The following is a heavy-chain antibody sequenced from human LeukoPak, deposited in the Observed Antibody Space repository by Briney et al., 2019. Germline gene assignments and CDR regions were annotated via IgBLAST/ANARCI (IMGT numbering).Heavy chain of an antibody. Sequence: SETLSLTCTVSGDSINSLDLWSWVRQPPGKGLEWIGEMYLSGTTHSNPSVKSRVTISIDKSKNQFFLNLSSVTAADTAVYYCASLVGRYSSGLYYYYFDYWGQGTLVTVSS. V-gene: IGHV4-4*02. CDR2: MYLSGTT. D-gene: IGHD3-22*01. J-gene: IGHJ4*02. CDR1: GDSINSLDL. CDR3: ASLVGRYSSGLYYYYFDY.